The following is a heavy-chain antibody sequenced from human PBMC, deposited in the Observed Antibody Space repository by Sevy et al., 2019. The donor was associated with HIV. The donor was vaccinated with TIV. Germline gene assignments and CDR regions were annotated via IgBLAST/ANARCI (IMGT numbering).Heavy chain of an antibody. V-gene: IGHV4-59*01. CDR3: ARAKTYYYGSGSYYRPPDYYYYGMDV. Sequence: SETLSLTCTVSGGSISSYYWSWIRQPPGKGLEWIGYIYYSGSTNYNPSLKSRVTISVDTSKNQFSLRLSSVTAADTAVHYCARAKTYYYGSGSYYRPPDYYYYGMDVWGQGTTVTVSS. CDR2: IYYSGST. J-gene: IGHJ6*02. D-gene: IGHD3-10*01. CDR1: GGSISSYY.